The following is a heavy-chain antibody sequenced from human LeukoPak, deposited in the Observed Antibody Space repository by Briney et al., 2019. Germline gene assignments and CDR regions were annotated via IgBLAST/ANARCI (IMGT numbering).Heavy chain of an antibody. CDR2: ISGRDGST. D-gene: IGHD2/OR15-2a*01. CDR1: GFTFSSFA. Sequence: GGSQRLSCAASGFTFSSFAMSWVRQAPGKGVEWVSGISGRDGSTYYAASVKGRFTISRDNSKNTLYLQMNSLRAEDTAVYYCARAGNTRFDYWGQGTLVTVSS. J-gene: IGHJ4*02. V-gene: IGHV3-23*01. CDR3: ARAGNTRFDY.